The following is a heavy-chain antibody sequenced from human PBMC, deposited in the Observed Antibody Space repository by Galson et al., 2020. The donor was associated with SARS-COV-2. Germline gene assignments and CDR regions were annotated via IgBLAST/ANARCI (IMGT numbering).Heavy chain of an antibody. D-gene: IGHD3-16*01. CDR1: GFTFSLYS. J-gene: IGHJ4*02. CDR2: ITSDGGDM. CDR3: ARGNYASGSSYFDL. V-gene: IGHV3-21*01. Sequence: GGSLRLSCATSGFTFSLYSMNCVRQAPGKGLEWVSAITSDGGDMFYADSLKGRFTVSRDNAKNSVVLQMSSLRVEDTAVYYCARGNYASGSSYFDLWGQGTLVTVSS.